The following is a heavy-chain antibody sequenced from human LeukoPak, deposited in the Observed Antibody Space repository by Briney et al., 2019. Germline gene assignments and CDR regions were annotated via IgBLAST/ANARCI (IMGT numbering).Heavy chain of an antibody. J-gene: IGHJ5*02. CDR1: GYTFTSYA. CDR3: ARGRGYCSGGSCYSNWFDP. D-gene: IGHD2-15*01. V-gene: IGHV1-3*01. CDR2: INAGNGNT. Sequence: GASVKVSCKASGYTFTSYAMHWVRQAPGQRLEWMGWINAGNGNTKYSQKFQGRVTITRDTSASTAYMELSSLRSEDTAVYYCARGRGYCSGGSCYSNWFDPWGQGTLVTVSS.